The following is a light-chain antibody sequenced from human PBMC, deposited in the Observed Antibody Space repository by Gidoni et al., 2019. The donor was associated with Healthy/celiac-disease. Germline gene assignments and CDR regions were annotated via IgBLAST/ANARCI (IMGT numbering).Light chain of an antibody. CDR3: QAWDSSNVV. CDR1: KLGDKY. Sequence: SYELTQPPSVSVSPGQTASITCSGDKLGDKYACWYQQKQGQSPVLVIDQYSNRPSGIPERFSGSNSGNTATLTLSGTQAMDEADYYCQAWDSSNVVFGGGTKLTVL. CDR2: QYS. J-gene: IGLJ2*01. V-gene: IGLV3-1*01.